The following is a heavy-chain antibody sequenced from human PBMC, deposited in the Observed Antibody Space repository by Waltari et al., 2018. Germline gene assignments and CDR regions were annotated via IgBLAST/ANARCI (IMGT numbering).Heavy chain of an antibody. D-gene: IGHD1-1*01. J-gene: IGHJ4*02. CDR3: ANEVEDWNDEVDY. CDR2: ISGSGGST. CDR1: GFTFSSYA. Sequence: EVQLLESGGGLVQPGGSLRLSCAASGFTFSSYAMSWVRQASGKGLGWVSAISGSGGSTYYADSGKGRFTITRDNSKNTLYLQMNSLRAEETAVYYCANEVEDWNDEVDYWGQGTLVTVSS. V-gene: IGHV3-23*01.